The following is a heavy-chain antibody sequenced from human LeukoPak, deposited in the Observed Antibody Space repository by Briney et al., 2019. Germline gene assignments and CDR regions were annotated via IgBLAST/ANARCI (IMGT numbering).Heavy chain of an antibody. CDR1: GYTFTNYG. Sequence: ASVKVSCKASGYTFTNYGISWVRQAPGQGLEWMGWISEHNGNTNYAQMLQGRVTMTTDTSTSTAYMELRRLRSDDTAVYYCAREGLYCSGGSCYPGDGFDMWGQGTMVTVSS. D-gene: IGHD2-15*01. V-gene: IGHV1-18*01. CDR2: ISEHNGNT. J-gene: IGHJ3*02. CDR3: AREGLYCSGGSCYPGDGFDM.